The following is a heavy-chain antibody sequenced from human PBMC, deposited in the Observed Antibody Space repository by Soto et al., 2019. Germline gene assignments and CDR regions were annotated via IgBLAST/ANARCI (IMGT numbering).Heavy chain of an antibody. J-gene: IGHJ3*02. CDR2: LKPDGSEK. Sequence: GGSLRLSCAASGFTFSRSWMSWVRQAPGKGLEWVANLKPDGSEKYYVDSVKGRFTISRDNAKNSLYLHMNSLRAEDTAVYYCSKGRAARVLNQLDAFDIWGQGTMVTVSS. CDR3: SKGRAARVLNQLDAFDI. CDR1: GFTFSRSW. V-gene: IGHV3-7*01. D-gene: IGHD6-13*01.